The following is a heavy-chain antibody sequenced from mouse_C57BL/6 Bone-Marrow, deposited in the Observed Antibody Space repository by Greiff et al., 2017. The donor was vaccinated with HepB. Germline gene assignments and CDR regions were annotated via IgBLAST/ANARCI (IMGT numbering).Heavy chain of an antibody. Sequence: QVQLQQPGAELVMPGASVKLSCKASGYTFTSYWMHWVKQRPGQGLEWIGEIDPSDSYTNYNQKFKGKSTLTVDKSSSTAYMQLSSLTSEDSAVYYCARDDYEDFDYWGQGTTLTVSS. V-gene: IGHV1-69*01. CDR3: ARDDYEDFDY. J-gene: IGHJ2*01. D-gene: IGHD2-4*01. CDR2: IDPSDSYT. CDR1: GYTFTSYW.